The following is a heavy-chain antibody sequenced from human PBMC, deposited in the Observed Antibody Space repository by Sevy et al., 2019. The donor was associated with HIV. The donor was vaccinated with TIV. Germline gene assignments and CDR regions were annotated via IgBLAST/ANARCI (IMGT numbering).Heavy chain of an antibody. CDR1: GGSINIINHY. CDR3: ARLVDTTMERGDY. Sequence: SETLSLTCTVSGGSINIINHYWNWIRQPPGKGLEWIGYISHSGSTHYNPSLRSRITISSDTSKNHFSLKLTSVTAADTAVYYCARLVDTTMERGDYWGRGTPVTVSS. J-gene: IGHJ4*02. D-gene: IGHD3-10*01. V-gene: IGHV4-30-4*08. CDR2: ISHSGST.